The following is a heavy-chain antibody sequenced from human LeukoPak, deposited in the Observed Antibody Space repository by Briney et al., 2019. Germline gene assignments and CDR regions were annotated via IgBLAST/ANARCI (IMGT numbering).Heavy chain of an antibody. Sequence: PSETLSLTCAVYGGSSSGYYWSWIRQPPGKGLEWIGEINHSGSTNYNPSLKSRVTISVDTSKNQFSLKLSSVTAADTAVYYCALYRRSSGWYGLTDYWGQGTLVTVSS. CDR2: INHSGST. CDR3: ALYRRSSGWYGLTDY. J-gene: IGHJ4*02. CDR1: GGSSSGYY. V-gene: IGHV4-34*01. D-gene: IGHD6-19*01.